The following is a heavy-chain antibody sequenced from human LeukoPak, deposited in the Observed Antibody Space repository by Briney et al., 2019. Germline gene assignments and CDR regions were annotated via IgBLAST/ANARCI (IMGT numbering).Heavy chain of an antibody. CDR1: GGSISSYY. Sequence: SETLSLTCTVSGGSISSYYWSWIRQPPGKGLEWIGYIYYRGSTSYNPSLKSRVTISVDTSKNQFSLKLSSVTAADTAVYFCARVPYYDDSSGAFDVWGLGTMVTVSS. D-gene: IGHD3-22*01. CDR3: ARVPYYDDSSGAFDV. J-gene: IGHJ3*01. V-gene: IGHV4-59*01. CDR2: IYYRGST.